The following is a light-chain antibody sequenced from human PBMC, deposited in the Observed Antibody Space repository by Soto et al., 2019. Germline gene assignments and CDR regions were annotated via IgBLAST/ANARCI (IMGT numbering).Light chain of an antibody. V-gene: IGKV3-15*01. J-gene: IGKJ1*01. CDR2: SAS. Sequence: EIVMTQSPGTLSVSPGERATLSCKASQNVISNLAWYQQRPGQAPRLLIYSASTRATGIPARFSGSGSGTEFTLTISSLQSGDAAVYYCQQYYEWPRGTFGQGTKVDI. CDR3: QQYYEWPRGT. CDR1: QNVISN.